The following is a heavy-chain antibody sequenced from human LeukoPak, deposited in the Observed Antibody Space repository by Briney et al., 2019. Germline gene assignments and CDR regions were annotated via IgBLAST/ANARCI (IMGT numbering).Heavy chain of an antibody. CDR1: GGSISSYY. V-gene: IGHV4-4*07. CDR2: IYTSGST. CDR3: ARATPDIVVVVSSHHDAFDI. D-gene: IGHD2-15*01. Sequence: PSETLSLTCTVSGGSISSYYWSWIRQPAGKGLEWIGRIYTSGSTNYNPSLKNRVTMSVDTSKNQFSLKLSSVTAADTAVYYCARATPDIVVVVSSHHDAFDIWGQGTMVTVSS. J-gene: IGHJ3*02.